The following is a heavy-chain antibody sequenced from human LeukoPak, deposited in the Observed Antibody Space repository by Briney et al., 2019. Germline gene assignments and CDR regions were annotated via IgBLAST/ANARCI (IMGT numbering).Heavy chain of an antibody. J-gene: IGHJ4*02. Sequence: SETLSLTCTVSGGSISSSSYYWGWIRQPPGKGLEWIGSIYYSGSTYYNPSLKSRVTISVDTSKNQFSLKLSSVTAADTAVYYCARVPTRLYYDILTGYSPFDYWGQGILVTVSS. V-gene: IGHV4-39*07. CDR3: ARVPTRLYYDILTGYSPFDY. CDR2: IYYSGST. CDR1: GGSISSSSYY. D-gene: IGHD3-9*01.